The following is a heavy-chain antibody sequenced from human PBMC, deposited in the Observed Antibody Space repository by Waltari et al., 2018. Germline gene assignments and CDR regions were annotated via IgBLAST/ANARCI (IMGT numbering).Heavy chain of an antibody. D-gene: IGHD2-2*01. V-gene: IGHV3-53*01. Sequence: VQLVESGGGLMQPGGSLRLSCAASGFSVSRNYMSWVRQAPGKGLELVSLMYTDGTAYYADSVKCRFTISRDNSKNTLNLQMNSLRAEDTAVYYCTREDQGQPGGYWGQGTLVTVSS. J-gene: IGHJ4*02. CDR2: MYTDGTA. CDR3: TREDQGQPGGY. CDR1: GFSVSRNY.